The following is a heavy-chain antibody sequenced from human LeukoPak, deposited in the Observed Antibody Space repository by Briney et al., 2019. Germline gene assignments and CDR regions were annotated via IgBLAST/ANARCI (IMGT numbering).Heavy chain of an antibody. CDR3: ASAGGVVAQFDY. Sequence: PGGSLRLSCAASGFTFSSYAMHWVRQAPGKGLEWVAVISYDGSNKYYADSVKGRFTISRDNSKNTLYLQMNSLRAEDTAVYYCASAGGVVAQFDYWGQGTLVTVSS. J-gene: IGHJ4*02. D-gene: IGHD3-16*02. CDR1: GFTFSSYA. V-gene: IGHV3-30-3*01. CDR2: ISYDGSNK.